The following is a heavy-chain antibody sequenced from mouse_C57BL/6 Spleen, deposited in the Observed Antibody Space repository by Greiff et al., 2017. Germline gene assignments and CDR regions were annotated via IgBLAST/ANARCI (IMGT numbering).Heavy chain of an antibody. CDR1: GYAFTNYL. V-gene: IGHV1-54*01. CDR3: AGGYYGSRGYFDY. CDR2: INPGSGGT. J-gene: IGHJ2*01. D-gene: IGHD1-1*01. Sequence: VQLQQSGAELVRPGTSVKVSCKASGYAFTNYLIEWVKQRPGQGLEWIGVINPGSGGTNYNEKFKGKATLTADKSSSTAYMQLSSLTSEDSAVYVCAGGYYGSRGYFDYWGQGTTLTVSS.